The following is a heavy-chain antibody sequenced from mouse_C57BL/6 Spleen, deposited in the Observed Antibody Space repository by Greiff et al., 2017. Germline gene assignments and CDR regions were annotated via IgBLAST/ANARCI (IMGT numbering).Heavy chain of an antibody. Sequence: EVKLQESGGGLVQPGGSLSLSCAASGFTFTDYYMSWVRQPPGKALEWLGFIRHNTNGYTTEYSASVKGRFTISRDNSHSILYLQLDALRAEDSATYYCARYDGYYFAYWGQGTLVTVSA. V-gene: IGHV7-3*01. CDR1: GFTFTDYY. J-gene: IGHJ3*01. D-gene: IGHD2-3*01. CDR2: IRHNTNGYTT. CDR3: ARYDGYYFAY.